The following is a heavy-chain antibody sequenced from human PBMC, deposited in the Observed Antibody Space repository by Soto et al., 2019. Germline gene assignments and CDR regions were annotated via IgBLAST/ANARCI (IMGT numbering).Heavy chain of an antibody. Sequence: PSETLSLTCTVSGGSISSSSYYWGWIRQPPGKGPEWIGSIYYSGSTYYNPSLKSRVTISVDTSKNQFSLKLSSVTAADTAVYYCARRSDGWSYFDYWGQGTLVTVSS. CDR1: GGSISSSSYY. CDR2: IYYSGST. CDR3: ARRSDGWSYFDY. J-gene: IGHJ4*02. D-gene: IGHD2-15*01. V-gene: IGHV4-39*01.